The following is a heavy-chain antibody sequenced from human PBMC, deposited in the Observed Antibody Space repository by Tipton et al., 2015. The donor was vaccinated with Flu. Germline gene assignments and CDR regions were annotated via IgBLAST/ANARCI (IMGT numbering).Heavy chain of an antibody. V-gene: IGHV4-38-2*02. Sequence: TLSLTCTVSGDSMRRDYYWGWIRQPPGKGLEWIGNIFHTGSTYHNPSLKGRVALSVDRSKNQFSLKVISVPAADTAVYYCASGAIVVVADTPTDFFDYWGQGTLVTVSS. CDR2: IFHTGST. CDR1: GDSMRRDYY. J-gene: IGHJ4*02. D-gene: IGHD2-15*01. CDR3: ASGAIVVVADTPTDFFDY.